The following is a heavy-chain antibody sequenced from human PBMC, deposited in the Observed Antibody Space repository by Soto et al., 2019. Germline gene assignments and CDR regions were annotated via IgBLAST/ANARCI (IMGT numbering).Heavy chain of an antibody. D-gene: IGHD1-26*01. CDR3: VYCSGSYFEYYYNSMDV. CDR2: ISSSSSYT. CDR1: GFTFSDYY. V-gene: IGHV3-11*03. Sequence: GGSLRLSCAASGFTFSDYYMSWIRQAPGKGLEWVSYISSSSSYTNYADSVKGRFTISRDNAKNSLYLQMNSLRAEDTAGYSGVYCSGSYFEYYYNSMDVWGQGTTVTVSS. J-gene: IGHJ6*02.